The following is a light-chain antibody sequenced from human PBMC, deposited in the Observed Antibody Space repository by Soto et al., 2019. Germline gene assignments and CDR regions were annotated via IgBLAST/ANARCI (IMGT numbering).Light chain of an antibody. CDR3: QQSYSTPIT. V-gene: IGKV1-39*01. J-gene: IGKJ5*01. CDR1: QSISSY. Sequence: DIQMTQSPSSLSASVGDRVTITCRASQSISSYLNWYQQKPGKAPKLLIYAASSLQSGVPSRFSGSGSGTEFTLTISSLQPDDFATYSCQQSYSTPITFGQGTRLEIK. CDR2: AAS.